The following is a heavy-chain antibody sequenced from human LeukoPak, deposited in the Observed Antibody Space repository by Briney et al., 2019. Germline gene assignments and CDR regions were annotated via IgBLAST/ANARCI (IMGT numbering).Heavy chain of an antibody. CDR3: AKIDRQYCSRSSCYALDY. D-gene: IGHD2-2*01. V-gene: IGHV5-51*01. J-gene: IGHJ4*02. CDR2: IYPGDSDT. CDR1: GYSFTSYW. Sequence: GESLKISCKCSGYSFTSYWIGWVRQMPGKGQEWMGIIYPGDSDTRYSPSFQGQVTISVDKSISTAYLQWSSLKASDTAIYYCAKIDRQYCSRSSCYALDYWGQGTQVTVSS.